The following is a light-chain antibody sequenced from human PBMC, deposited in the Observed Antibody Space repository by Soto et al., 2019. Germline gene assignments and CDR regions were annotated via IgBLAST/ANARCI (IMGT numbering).Light chain of an antibody. Sequence: SYELTQPPSVSVSPGQTARITCSGDALPKQYAYWYQQKPGQAPVLVIYKDSERPSGIPERFSGSSSGTTVTLTISGVQAEDEADYYCQSADSSGTYPPFGTGTKLTVL. CDR3: QSADSSGTYPP. CDR1: ALPKQY. V-gene: IGLV3-25*03. J-gene: IGLJ1*01. CDR2: KDS.